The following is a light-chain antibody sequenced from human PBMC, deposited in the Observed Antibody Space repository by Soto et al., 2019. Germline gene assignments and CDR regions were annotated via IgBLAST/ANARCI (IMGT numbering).Light chain of an antibody. CDR3: QQYTSYYT. J-gene: IGKJ2*01. V-gene: IGKV1-5*03. CDR1: RVFVNW. CDR2: KAS. Sequence: DIQIPRSLSPLLASVGARVTILSRASRVFVNWLAWYQQKPGKAPNLLIYKASTLDSGVPSRFSGSGSGTDFTLTISGLQPDDFATYYCQQYTSYYTFGQGTKLEI.